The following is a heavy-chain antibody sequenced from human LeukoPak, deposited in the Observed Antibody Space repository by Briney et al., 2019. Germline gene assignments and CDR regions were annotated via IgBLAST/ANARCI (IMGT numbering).Heavy chain of an antibody. CDR3: ARRSSSWSSSEGRLKLDAFDI. D-gene: IGHD6-13*01. CDR1: GYTFTSYG. Sequence: ASVKVSCKASGYTFTSYGISWVRQAPGQGLEWMGWISAYNGNTNYAQKLQGRVTMTTDTSTSTAYMELRSLRSDDTAVYYCARRSSSWSSSEGRLKLDAFDIWGQGTMVTVSS. CDR2: ISAYNGNT. J-gene: IGHJ3*02. V-gene: IGHV1-18*01.